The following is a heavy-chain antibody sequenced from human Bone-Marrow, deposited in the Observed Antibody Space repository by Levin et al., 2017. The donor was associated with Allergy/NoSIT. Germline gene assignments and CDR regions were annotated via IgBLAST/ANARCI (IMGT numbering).Heavy chain of an antibody. CDR3: ASSAYSSSSPYYYYYMDV. Sequence: LSLTCAASGFTFSSYGMHWVRQAPGKGLEWVAVIWYDGSNKYYADSVKGRFTISRDNSKNTLYLQMNSLRAEDTAVYYCASSAYSSSSPYYYYYMDVWGKGTTVTVSS. V-gene: IGHV3-33*01. D-gene: IGHD6-6*01. J-gene: IGHJ6*03. CDR1: GFTFSSYG. CDR2: IWYDGSNK.